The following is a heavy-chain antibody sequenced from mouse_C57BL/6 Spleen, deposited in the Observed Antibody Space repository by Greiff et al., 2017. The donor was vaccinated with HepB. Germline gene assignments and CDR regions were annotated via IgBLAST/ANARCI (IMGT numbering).Heavy chain of an antibody. Sequence: QVQLQQSGAELVRPGASVKLSCKASGYTFTDYYINWVKQRPGQGLEWIARIYPGSGNTYYNEKFKGKATLTAEKSSSTAYMQLSSLTSEDSAVYFCARSSYYYGCDYWGQGTTLTVSS. CDR3: ARSSYYYGCDY. CDR1: GYTFTDYY. CDR2: IYPGSGNT. D-gene: IGHD1-1*01. V-gene: IGHV1-76*01. J-gene: IGHJ2*01.